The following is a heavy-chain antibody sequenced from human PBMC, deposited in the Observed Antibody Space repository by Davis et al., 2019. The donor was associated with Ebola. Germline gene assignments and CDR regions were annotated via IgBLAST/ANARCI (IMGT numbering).Heavy chain of an antibody. D-gene: IGHD3-10*01. J-gene: IGHJ4*02. CDR2: IYSGGST. Sequence: GESLKISCAASGFTFSSYSMNWVRQAPGKGLEWVSVIYSGGSTYYADSVKGRFTISRDNSKNTLYLQMNSLRADDTAVYYCARGITMVQGVTWFDYWGQGTLVTVSS. CDR1: GFTFSSYS. V-gene: IGHV3-66*01. CDR3: ARGITMVQGVTWFDY.